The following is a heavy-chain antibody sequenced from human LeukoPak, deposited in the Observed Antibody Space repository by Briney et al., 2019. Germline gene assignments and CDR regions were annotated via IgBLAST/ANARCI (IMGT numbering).Heavy chain of an antibody. Sequence: SETLSLTCSVSGGSISDYYWSWIRLSPGAGLEWIGYMDYSGSAAYNPSLRGRVTISIDTSKKQFSLEVTAVTAADTALYFCARRKRGSGGPFDSWGHGTLVTGSS. CDR1: GGSISDYY. J-gene: IGHJ4*01. D-gene: IGHD6-19*01. CDR3: ARRKRGSGGPFDS. V-gene: IGHV4-59*08. CDR2: MDYSGSA.